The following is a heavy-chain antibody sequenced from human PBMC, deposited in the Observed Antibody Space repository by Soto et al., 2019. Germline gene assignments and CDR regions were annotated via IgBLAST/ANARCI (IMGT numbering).Heavy chain of an antibody. V-gene: IGHV1-46*01. CDR1: GYSFTSYY. CDR3: ARDPNFSLTFDYYGMDV. CDR2: INPSGGSA. Sequence: QVQLMQSGAEVKKPGASVKVSCKASGYSFTSYYIHWVRQAPAQGLEWMGIINPSGGSASYARKFQRRVALTRDTSTITVYLEVSSLSSEDTAVYYCARDPNFSLTFDYYGMDVWGQGTTVTVSS. J-gene: IGHJ6*02.